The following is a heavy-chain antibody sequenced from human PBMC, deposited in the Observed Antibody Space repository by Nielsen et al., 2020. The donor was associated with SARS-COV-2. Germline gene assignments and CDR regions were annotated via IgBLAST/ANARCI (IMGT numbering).Heavy chain of an antibody. J-gene: IGHJ3*02. CDR2: IYYSGST. D-gene: IGHD6-19*01. CDR3: ARAGQWLVKVAFDI. V-gene: IGHV4-59*12. Sequence: SETLSLTCTVSGGSISSYYWSWIRQPPGKGLEWIGYIYYSGSTNYNPSLKSRVTISVDTSKNQFSLKLSSVTAADTAVYYCARAGQWLVKVAFDIWGQGTMVTVSS. CDR1: GGSISSYY.